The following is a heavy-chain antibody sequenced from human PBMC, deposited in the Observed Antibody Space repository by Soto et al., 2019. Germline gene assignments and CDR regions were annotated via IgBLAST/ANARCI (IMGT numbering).Heavy chain of an antibody. V-gene: IGHV3-53*01. CDR3: ARARGYTNPFDY. CDR2: IYSGGST. Sequence: FLRLSCAASGFTVSSNYMSWVRQAPGKGLEWVSVIYSGGSTYYADSVKGRFTISRDNSKNTLYLQMNSLRAEDTAVYYCARARGYTNPFDYWGQGTLVPVSS. J-gene: IGHJ4*02. D-gene: IGHD3-16*02. CDR1: GFTVSSNY.